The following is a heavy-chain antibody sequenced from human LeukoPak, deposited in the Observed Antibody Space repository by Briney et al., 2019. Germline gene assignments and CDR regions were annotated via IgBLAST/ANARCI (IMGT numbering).Heavy chain of an antibody. V-gene: IGHV1-46*01. CDR3: ARGHSNSPFLY. CDR2: INPSGGST. CDR1: GYTFTSYY. Sequence: ASVKVSCKASGYTFTSYYLHWVRQAPGQGLEWMGIINPSGGSTSYAQKFRDRVTMTRDTPTSTVYMELSSLRSEDTAVYYCARGHSNSPFLYWGQGTLVTVSS. J-gene: IGHJ4*02. D-gene: IGHD6-6*01.